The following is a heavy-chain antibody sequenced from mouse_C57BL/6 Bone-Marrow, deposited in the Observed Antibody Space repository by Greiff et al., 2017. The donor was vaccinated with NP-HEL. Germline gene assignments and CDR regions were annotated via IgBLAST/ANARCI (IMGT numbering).Heavy chain of an antibody. J-gene: IGHJ4*01. CDR1: GYTFTSYT. CDR2: INPSSGYT. Sequence: VKVVESGAELARPGASVKMSCKASGYTFTSYTMHWVKQRPGQGLEWIGYINPSSGYTKYNQKFKDKATLTADKSSSTAYMQLSSLTSEDSAVYYCARRRPYAMDYWGQGTSVTVSS. V-gene: IGHV1-4*01. CDR3: ARRRPYAMDY.